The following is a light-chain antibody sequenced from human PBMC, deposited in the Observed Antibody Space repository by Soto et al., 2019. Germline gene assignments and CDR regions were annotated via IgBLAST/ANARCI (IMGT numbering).Light chain of an antibody. Sequence: PGEGATLSCRASQSVSSSYLAWYQQKPGQAPRVLIYDASSRATGIPDRFSGSGSGTEFTLTISRLEPEDLAVYYCQQYASSVTFGGGTKVEIK. V-gene: IGKV3-20*01. CDR2: DAS. CDR3: QQYASSVT. CDR1: QSVSSSY. J-gene: IGKJ4*01.